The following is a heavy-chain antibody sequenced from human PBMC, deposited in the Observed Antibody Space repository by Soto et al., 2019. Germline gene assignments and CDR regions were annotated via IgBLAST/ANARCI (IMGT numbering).Heavy chain of an antibody. Sequence: SETLSLTCTVSGGSISGHSWIWIRQPAGKGLEWIGHIYPSGSTSYNPSLRSRVTMSLDTSSNQIFLNLTSVTAAATAVFYCVRGRSYSVYDFWGPGTLVSVS. CDR3: VRGRSYSVYDF. D-gene: IGHD5-12*01. CDR1: GGSISGHS. CDR2: IYPSGST. J-gene: IGHJ4*02. V-gene: IGHV4-4*07.